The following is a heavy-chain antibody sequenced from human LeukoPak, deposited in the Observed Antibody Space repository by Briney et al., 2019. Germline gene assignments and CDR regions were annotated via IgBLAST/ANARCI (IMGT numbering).Heavy chain of an antibody. Sequence: SETLSLTCTASGCSISSYYWNWIRQPPRKGLEWVGYIYYSGSTNYNHSLKHRVTISVETSKNQCSLKLSSVTAADTAVYYCARAVGFLEWIPRMGGYYYYYMDVWGKGTTVTVSS. CDR2: IYYSGST. V-gene: IGHV4-59*01. D-gene: IGHD3-3*02. CDR3: ARAVGFLEWIPRMGGYYYYYMDV. J-gene: IGHJ6*03. CDR1: GCSISSYY.